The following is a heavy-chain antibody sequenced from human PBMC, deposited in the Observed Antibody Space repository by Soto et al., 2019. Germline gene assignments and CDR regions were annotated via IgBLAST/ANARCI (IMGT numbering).Heavy chain of an antibody. D-gene: IGHD4-17*01. CDR2: IYSGGST. Sequence: GGSLRLSCAASGFTVSSNYMSWVRQAPGEGLEWVSVIYSGGSTYYADSVKGRFTISRDNSKNTLYLQMNSLRAEDTAVYYCARRGDYKIWTYYYYMDVWGKGTTVTVSS. V-gene: IGHV3-66*04. CDR1: GFTVSSNY. J-gene: IGHJ6*03. CDR3: ARRGDYKIWTYYYYMDV.